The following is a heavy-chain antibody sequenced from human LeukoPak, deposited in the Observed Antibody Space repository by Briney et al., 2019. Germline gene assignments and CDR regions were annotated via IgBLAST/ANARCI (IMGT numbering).Heavy chain of an antibody. CDR2: MYSDGINK. D-gene: IGHD5-24*01. Sequence: PGRSLRLSCAASGFTFSFYGIHWVRQAPGKGLEWVAVMYSDGINKYYADSVKGRFTVSRDNSKNTVYLQMNSLRAEDTAVYYCAKDDERFDYWGQGTLVTVSS. CDR3: AKDDERFDY. J-gene: IGHJ4*02. CDR1: GFTFSFYG. V-gene: IGHV3-33*06.